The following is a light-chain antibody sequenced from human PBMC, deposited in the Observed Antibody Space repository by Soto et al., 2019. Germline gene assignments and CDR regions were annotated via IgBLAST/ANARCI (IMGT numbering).Light chain of an antibody. J-gene: IGLJ2*01. Sequence: QSVLTQPPSASGTPGQRVTISCSGSSPNIGSNTVNWYQQLPGTAPKLLIYSNNQRPSGVPDRFSGSKSGTSASLAISGLQSEDEADYYCAAWDDSLKRVFGGGTKLTVL. CDR1: SPNIGSNT. V-gene: IGLV1-44*01. CDR3: AAWDDSLKRV. CDR2: SNN.